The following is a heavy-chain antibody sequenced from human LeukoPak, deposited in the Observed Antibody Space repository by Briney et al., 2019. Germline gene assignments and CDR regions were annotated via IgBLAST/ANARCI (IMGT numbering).Heavy chain of an antibody. J-gene: IGHJ4*02. CDR1: GFTFSRYG. Sequence: GGSLRLSCAASGFTFSRYGMHWVRQTPGKGLEWVAVISYDASNRYYADSVKGRFTISRDNSKNTLYLQMNSLRAEDTAVYYCAKSHGYSYGFDYWGQGTLVTVSS. CDR3: AKSHGYSYGFDY. D-gene: IGHD5-18*01. V-gene: IGHV3-30*18. CDR2: ISYDASNR.